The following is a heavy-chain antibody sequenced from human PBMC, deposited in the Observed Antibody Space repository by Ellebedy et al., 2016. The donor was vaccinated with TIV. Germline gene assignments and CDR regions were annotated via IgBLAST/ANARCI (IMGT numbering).Heavy chain of an antibody. V-gene: IGHV3-23*01. CDR1: GFTFSNYV. Sequence: GESLKISCAASGFTFSNYVMSWVRQAPGKGLEWVSTISAGGGATYYADSVKGRFNISRDNSENTRYLQMNSLRAEDTAVYYCAKVGRRYYESSGDPWGQGSLVTVSS. D-gene: IGHD3-22*01. CDR3: AKVGRRYYESSGDP. J-gene: IGHJ5*02. CDR2: ISAGGGAT.